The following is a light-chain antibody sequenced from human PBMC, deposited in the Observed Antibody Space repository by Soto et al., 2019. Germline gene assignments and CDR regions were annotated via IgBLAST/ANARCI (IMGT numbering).Light chain of an antibody. Sequence: QSALTQPRSVSGSPGQSVTISCTGTSSDVGGYNYVSWYQQHPGKATKLMIYDVSKRPSGVPDRLSGSKSGNTASLTISGLQAEDEADYYCCSYAGSYVVFGGGTKLTVL. CDR2: DVS. J-gene: IGLJ2*01. CDR1: SSDVGGYNY. V-gene: IGLV2-11*01. CDR3: CSYAGSYVV.